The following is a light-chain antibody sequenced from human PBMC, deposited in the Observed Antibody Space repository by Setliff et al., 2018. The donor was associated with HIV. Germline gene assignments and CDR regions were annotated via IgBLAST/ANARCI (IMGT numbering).Light chain of an antibody. V-gene: IGLV2-14*03. Sequence: QSALTQPASVSGSPGQSITISCTGTSSDVGASNFVSWYQQHPGKAPKLIIYDVSNRPSGVSIRFSGSKSGNTASLTISGLQAEDETDYYCSSHTNNGFLVGTGTKVTVL. CDR1: SSDVGASNF. CDR3: SSHTNNGFL. CDR2: DVS. J-gene: IGLJ1*01.